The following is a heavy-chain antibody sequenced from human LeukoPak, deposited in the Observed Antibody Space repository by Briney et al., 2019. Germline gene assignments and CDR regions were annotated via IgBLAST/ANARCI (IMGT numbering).Heavy chain of an antibody. V-gene: IGHV4-39*07. D-gene: IGHD3-22*01. CDR2: IYYSGST. CDR1: GGSISSGSYY. CDR3: ARDDYYDSSGSLYYFDY. J-gene: IGHJ4*02. Sequence: SETLSLTCTVSGGSISSGSYYWGWIRQPPGKGLEWIGSIYYSGSTYYKPSLKSRVAISLDTSKNQFSLKPSSVTAADTAVYYCARDDYYDSSGSLYYFDYWGQGTLVTVSS.